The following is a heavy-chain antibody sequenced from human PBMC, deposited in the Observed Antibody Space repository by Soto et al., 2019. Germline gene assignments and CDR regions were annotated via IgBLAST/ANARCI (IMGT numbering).Heavy chain of an antibody. Sequence: GGSLRLSCAASGFTFSDHYMDWVRQAPGKGLEWVGRTRNKANSYTTEYAASVKGRFTISRDNSKNTLYLQMNSLRAEDTAVYYCARENWSPADYWGQGTLVTVSS. CDR1: GFTFSDHY. CDR2: TRNKANSYTT. D-gene: IGHD2-2*01. J-gene: IGHJ4*02. V-gene: IGHV3-72*01. CDR3: ARENWSPADY.